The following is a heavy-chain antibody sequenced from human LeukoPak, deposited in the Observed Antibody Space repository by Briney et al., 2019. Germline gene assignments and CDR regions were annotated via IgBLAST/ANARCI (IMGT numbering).Heavy chain of an antibody. V-gene: IGHV1-3*01. J-gene: IGHJ5*02. Sequence: GASVKVSCKASGYTFTSYAMHWVRQAPGQRLEWMGWINAGNGNTKYSQKFQGRVTITRDTSASTAYMELSSLRSEDTAVYYCARGSGDCAWFDPWGQGTLVTVSS. CDR2: INAGNGNT. D-gene: IGHD2-21*02. CDR3: ARGSGDCAWFDP. CDR1: GYTFTSYA.